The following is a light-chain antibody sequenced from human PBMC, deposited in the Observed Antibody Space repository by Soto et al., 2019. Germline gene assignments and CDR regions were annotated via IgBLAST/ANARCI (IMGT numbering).Light chain of an antibody. Sequence: MTQSPLSLPVTPGEPASISCRSSQSLLHSNGYNYLDWYLQKPGQSPQLLIYLGSNRASGVPDRFSGSGSGTDFTLKISRVEAEDVGVYYCMQALQTPYTFGQGTKLEIK. V-gene: IGKV2-28*01. CDR2: LGS. CDR1: QSLLHSNGYNY. CDR3: MQALQTPYT. J-gene: IGKJ2*01.